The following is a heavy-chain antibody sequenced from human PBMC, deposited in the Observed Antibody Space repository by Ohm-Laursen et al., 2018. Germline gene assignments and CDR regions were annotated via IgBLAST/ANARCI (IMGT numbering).Heavy chain of an antibody. J-gene: IGHJ3*02. CDR3: AREGLGGGAFDI. V-gene: IGHV1-46*01. D-gene: IGHD3-10*01. CDR1: GYTFSSNY. CDR2: IYPSSDNK. Sequence: SVKVSCKASGYTFSSNYIHWVRQAPGQGLEWVGVIYPSSDNKRFSQKFQGRVTMTIDTSTTTFYMDLSSLKPEDTAVYYCAREGLGGGAFDIWGQGTMVIVSS.